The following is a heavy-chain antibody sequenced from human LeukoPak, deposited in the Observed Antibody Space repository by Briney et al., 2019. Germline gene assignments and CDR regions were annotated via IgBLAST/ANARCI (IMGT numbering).Heavy chain of an antibody. J-gene: IGHJ4*02. CDR2: IYHSGST. Sequence: KPSETLSLTCTVSGYSISSGYYWGWIRQPPGKGLEWIGSIYHSGSTYYNPSLKSRVTISVDTSKNQFSLKLSSVTAADTAVYYCARAGDIVATFFDYWGQGTLVTVSS. V-gene: IGHV4-38-2*02. CDR3: ARAGDIVATFFDY. D-gene: IGHD5-12*01. CDR1: GYSISSGYY.